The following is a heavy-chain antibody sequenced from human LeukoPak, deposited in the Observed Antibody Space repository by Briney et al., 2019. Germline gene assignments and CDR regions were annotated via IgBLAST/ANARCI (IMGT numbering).Heavy chain of an antibody. V-gene: IGHV4-59*01. D-gene: IGHD3-9*01. CDR3: ARVQRIYDILTGYPPRGDYYYYMDV. Sequence: SETLSLTCTVSGGSISSYYWSWIRQPQGKGLEWIGYIYYSGSTNYNPSLKSRVTISVDTSKNQFSLKLSSVTAADTAVYYCARVQRIYDILTGYPPRGDYYYYMDVWGKGTTVTVSS. CDR1: GGSISSYY. J-gene: IGHJ6*03. CDR2: IYYSGST.